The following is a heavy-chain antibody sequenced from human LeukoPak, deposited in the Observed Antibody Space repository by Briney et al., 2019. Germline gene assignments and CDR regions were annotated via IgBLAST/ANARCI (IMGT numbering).Heavy chain of an antibody. Sequence: GGSLRLSCAAYGVTVSSTYMSWVRQAPGKGLEWVSVIYSGGYTYYADSVKGRFTISRDNSKNTLYLQMNSLRAEDTAVYYCAIVGNPPNDYWGQGTLVTVSS. CDR3: AIVGNPPNDY. V-gene: IGHV3-66*01. D-gene: IGHD4-23*01. CDR2: IYSGGYT. CDR1: GVTVSSTY. J-gene: IGHJ4*02.